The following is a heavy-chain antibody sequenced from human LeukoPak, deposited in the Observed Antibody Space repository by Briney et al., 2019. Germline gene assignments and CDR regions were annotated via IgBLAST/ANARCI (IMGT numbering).Heavy chain of an antibody. J-gene: IGHJ4*02. CDR1: GGSISSYY. V-gene: IGHV4-4*07. Sequence: SETLSLTCTVSGGSISSYYWSWIRQPAGKGLEWIGRIYTSGSTNYNPSLKSRVTMSVDTSKNQFSLKLSSVTAADTAVYYCAMGITMVRGGYFDYWGQGTLVTVSS. CDR3: AMGITMVRGGYFDY. CDR2: IYTSGST. D-gene: IGHD3-10*01.